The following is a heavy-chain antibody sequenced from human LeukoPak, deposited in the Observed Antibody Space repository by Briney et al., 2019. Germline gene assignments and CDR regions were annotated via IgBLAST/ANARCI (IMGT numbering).Heavy chain of an antibody. Sequence: SETLSLTCTVSGGSISSYYWSWIRQPPGKGLEWIGYIYYSGSTNYNPSLKSRVTISVDTSKNQFSLKLSSVTAADTAVYYCARLSYTAMDYYWGQGTLVTVSS. V-gene: IGHV4-59*08. CDR2: IYYSGST. CDR1: GGSISSYY. CDR3: ARLSYTAMDYY. J-gene: IGHJ4*02. D-gene: IGHD5-18*01.